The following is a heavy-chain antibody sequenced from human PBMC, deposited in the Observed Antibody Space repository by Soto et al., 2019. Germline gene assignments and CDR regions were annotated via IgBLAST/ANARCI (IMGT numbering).Heavy chain of an antibody. D-gene: IGHD4-17*01. J-gene: IGHJ5*02. CDR1: GGSISSYY. V-gene: IGHV4-59*01. CDR3: ARDTTDYGGNWFDP. Sequence: SETLSLTCTVSGGSISSYYWSWTRQPPGKGLEWIGYIYYSGSTNYNPSLKSRVTISVDTSKNQFSLKLSSVTAADTAVYYCARDTTDYGGNWFDPWGQGTLVTVS. CDR2: IYYSGST.